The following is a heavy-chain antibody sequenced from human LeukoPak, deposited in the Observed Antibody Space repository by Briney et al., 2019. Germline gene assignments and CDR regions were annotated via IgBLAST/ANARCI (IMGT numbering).Heavy chain of an antibody. D-gene: IGHD5-24*01. V-gene: IGHV5-51*01. Sequence: GESLKISCKGSGYSFTSYWIGWVRQMPGKRLEWMGIIYPGDSDTRYSPSFQGEVTISADKSISTDYLQWSSLKASDTARYYCALGKTALGLKSTSLPPDAMDIWGQGTMVTVSS. CDR1: GYSFTSYW. CDR3: ALGKTALGLKSTSLPPDAMDI. CDR2: IYPGDSDT. J-gene: IGHJ3*02.